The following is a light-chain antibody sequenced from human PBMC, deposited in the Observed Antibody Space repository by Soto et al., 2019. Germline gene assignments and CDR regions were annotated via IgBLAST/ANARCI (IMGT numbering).Light chain of an antibody. V-gene: IGKV1-39*01. CDR3: QQSYSAPRT. CDR2: AAS. Sequence: DIQMTQSPFSLSAYVGDRVTITCRASQSISNYLNWYQQRPGKAPKLLIYAASNLPSGVQSKFSGSESGADFTLTVSSLQPEDFATYYFQQSYSAPRTFGQGTRLEIK. J-gene: IGKJ2*01. CDR1: QSISNY.